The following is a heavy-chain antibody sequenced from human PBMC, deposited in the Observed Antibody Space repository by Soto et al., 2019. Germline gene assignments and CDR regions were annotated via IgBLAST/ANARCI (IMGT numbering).Heavy chain of an antibody. CDR3: VRDLDGSGSYYTDY. D-gene: IGHD3-10*01. CDR1: GYTFSIYG. Sequence: ASVKVSCKASGYTFSIYGINWVRQAPGQGLEWMGWTRPNNGDTKYAQNLQGRVTMTTDTSTSTAYMELRSLRPDDTAVYYCVRDLDGSGSYYTDYWGQGTLVTVSS. J-gene: IGHJ4*02. V-gene: IGHV1-18*01. CDR2: TRPNNGDT.